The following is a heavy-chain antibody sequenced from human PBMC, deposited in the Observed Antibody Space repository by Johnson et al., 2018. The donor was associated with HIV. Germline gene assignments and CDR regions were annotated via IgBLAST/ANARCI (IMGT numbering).Heavy chain of an antibody. Sequence: QVQLVESGGGLVQPGGSLRLSCAASGFTFSSYAMSWVRQAPGKGLEWVAVIWYDGSNKYYADSVKGRFTLSRDNSKNTLDLQMNSLTIEDTAVFYCAKTRMGGILDAFDLWGQGTMVIVS. V-gene: IGHV3-30*02. CDR1: GFTFSSYA. D-gene: IGHD3-10*01. CDR3: AKTRMGGILDAFDL. CDR2: IWYDGSNK. J-gene: IGHJ3*01.